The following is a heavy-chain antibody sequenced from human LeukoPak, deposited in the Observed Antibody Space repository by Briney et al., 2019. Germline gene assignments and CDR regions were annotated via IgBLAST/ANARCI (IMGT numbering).Heavy chain of an antibody. CDR2: MHDNTGDT. CDR1: GYTFTDNY. J-gene: IGHJ4*02. D-gene: IGHD1-14*01. V-gene: IGHV1-2*02. CDR3: VRDLTNPASGDY. Sequence: ASVKVSCKASGYTFTDNYIHWVRQAPGHGLECMGWMHDNTGDTVYVQKFQGRVTFTRDTSISTAYMELHRLGSDDTAVYYCVRDLTNPASGDYWGQGTLVTASS.